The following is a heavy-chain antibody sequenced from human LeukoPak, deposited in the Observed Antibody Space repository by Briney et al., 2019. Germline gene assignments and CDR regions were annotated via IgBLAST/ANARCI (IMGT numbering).Heavy chain of an antibody. CDR3: ARGPKHDWDGYDFWSGYFRLGYYYYGMDV. Sequence: ASVKVSCKASGYTFTSYDINWVRQATGQGLEWMGWINPNNGNTNYAQKFQGRVTMTRNTSISTAYMELSSLRSEDTAVYYCARGPKHDWDGYDFWSGYFRLGYYYYGMDVWGEGATVTVSS. CDR2: INPNNGNT. D-gene: IGHD3-3*01. V-gene: IGHV1-8*01. J-gene: IGHJ6*04. CDR1: GYTFTSYD.